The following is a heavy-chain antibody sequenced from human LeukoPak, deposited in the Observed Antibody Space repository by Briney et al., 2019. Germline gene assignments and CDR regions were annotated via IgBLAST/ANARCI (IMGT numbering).Heavy chain of an antibody. CDR3: ARPGHYYGSGSYSDFDY. V-gene: IGHV4-34*01. J-gene: IGHJ4*02. Sequence: SETLSLTCAVYGGSFSGYYWSWIRQPPGKGLEWIGEINHSGSTSYNPSLKSRVTISVDTSKNQFSLKLSSATAADTAVYYCARPGHYYGSGSYSDFDYWGQGTLVTVSS. CDR2: INHSGST. D-gene: IGHD3-10*01. CDR1: GGSFSGYY.